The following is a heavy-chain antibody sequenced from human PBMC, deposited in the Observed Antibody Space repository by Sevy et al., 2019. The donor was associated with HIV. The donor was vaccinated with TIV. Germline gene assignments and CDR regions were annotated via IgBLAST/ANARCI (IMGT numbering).Heavy chain of an antibody. J-gene: IGHJ4*02. V-gene: IGHV3-30*02. D-gene: IGHD2-21*01. CDR1: GFSYSSYG. Sequence: GGSLRLSCAASGFSYSSYGMHWVRQAPGKGLEWVAYIQYAGSNKDYADSVKGRFTISRDNSKNTLDLQMNSLRVEDTAVYYCVKEGGGEGVDHWGQGTLVTVSS. CDR2: IQYAGSNK. CDR3: VKEGGGEGVDH.